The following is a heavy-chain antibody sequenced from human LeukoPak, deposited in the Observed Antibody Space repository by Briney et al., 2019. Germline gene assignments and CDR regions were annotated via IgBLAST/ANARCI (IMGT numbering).Heavy chain of an antibody. CDR1: GFTFSSYG. J-gene: IGHJ4*02. Sequence: GGSLRLSCAASGFTFSSYGMHWVRQAPGKGLEWVAVISYDGSNKYYADSVKGRFTISRDNSKNTLYLQMNSLRAEDTAVYYCAKDRGYLIDYWGQGTLVTVSS. D-gene: IGHD6-13*01. CDR3: AKDRGYLIDY. V-gene: IGHV3-30*18. CDR2: ISYDGSNK.